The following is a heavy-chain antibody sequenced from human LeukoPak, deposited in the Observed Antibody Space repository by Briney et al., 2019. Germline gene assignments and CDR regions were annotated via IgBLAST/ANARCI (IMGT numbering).Heavy chain of an antibody. J-gene: IGHJ4*02. CDR3: AKMGFLEWYSDY. Sequence: GGSLRLSCTASGFTFSNYNMNWVRQAPGKGLEWVSYISSSIRATYYADSVKGRFTISRDNSKNTLYLQMNSLRAEDTSVYYCAKMGFLEWYSDYWGQGTLVTVSS. V-gene: IGHV3-48*01. CDR1: GFTFSNYN. CDR2: ISSSIRAT. D-gene: IGHD3-3*01.